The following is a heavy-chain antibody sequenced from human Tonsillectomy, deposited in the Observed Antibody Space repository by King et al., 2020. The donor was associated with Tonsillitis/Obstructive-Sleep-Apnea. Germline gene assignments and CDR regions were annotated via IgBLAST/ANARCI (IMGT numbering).Heavy chain of an antibody. CDR2: IIPIFGTA. Sequence: QLVQSGAEVKKPGSSVKVSCKASGGTFSSYAINWVRQAPGQGLELMGGIIPIFGTANYAQKFQGRVTITADESTSTAYMELSSLRSEDTAVYYCARDPSEYSSSYLLYYWGQGTLVTVSS. J-gene: IGHJ4*02. CDR3: ARDPSEYSSSYLLYY. V-gene: IGHV1-69*12. CDR1: GGTFSSYA. D-gene: IGHD6-6*01.